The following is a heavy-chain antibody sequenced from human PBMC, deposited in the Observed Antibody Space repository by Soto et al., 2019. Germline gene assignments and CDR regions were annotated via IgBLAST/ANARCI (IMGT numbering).Heavy chain of an antibody. CDR1: GYTFTGYY. J-gene: IGHJ6*03. CDR2: INPNSGGT. D-gene: IGHD2-15*01. V-gene: IGHV1-2*04. CDR3: ARGPSLVVAATPRYYYYYMDV. Sequence: ASVKVSCKASGYTFTGYYMHWVRQAPGRGLEWMGWINPNSGGTNYAQKFQGWVTMTRDTSISTAYMELSRLRSDDTAVYYCARGPSLVVAATPRYYYYYMDVWGKGTTVTVSS.